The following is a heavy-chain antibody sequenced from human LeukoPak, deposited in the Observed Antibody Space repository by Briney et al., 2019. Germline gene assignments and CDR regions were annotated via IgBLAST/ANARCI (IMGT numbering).Heavy chain of an antibody. Sequence: GGSLRLSCSASGFTFSTYAMTWVRQAPGKGLEWVSAISGSGGSTYYTDSVKGRFTISRDNSKNTLYLQMSSLRAEDTAVYYCARASRCSGSSCYSPRNWFDSWGQGAQVTVSS. V-gene: IGHV3-23*01. J-gene: IGHJ5*01. CDR1: GFTFSTYA. D-gene: IGHD2-15*01. CDR2: ISGSGGST. CDR3: ARASRCSGSSCYSPRNWFDS.